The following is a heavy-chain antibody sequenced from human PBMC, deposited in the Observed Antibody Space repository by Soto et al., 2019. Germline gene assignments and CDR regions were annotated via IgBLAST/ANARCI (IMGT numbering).Heavy chain of an antibody. CDR1: GGSITSSGYY. CDR3: RRYKWPGIVGTDTLGGLDY. J-gene: IGHJ4*02. D-gene: IGHD3-16*01. Sequence: QLQLQESGPGLVKPSETLSLTCTVSGGSITSSGYYWGWIRQPPGKGLEWSGSINDSGTTYYNPSLKSVLTISVDTSKNQLSLRLSSVTAADTAIYYCRRYKWPGIVGTDTLGGLDYWGRGTLVTVSS. CDR2: INDSGTT. V-gene: IGHV4-39*01.